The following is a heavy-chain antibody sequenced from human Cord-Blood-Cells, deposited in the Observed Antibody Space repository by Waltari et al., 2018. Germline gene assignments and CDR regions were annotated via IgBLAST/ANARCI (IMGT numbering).Heavy chain of an antibody. CDR1: GFTFTSSA. CDR2: SVGGSGNT. J-gene: IGHJ4*02. Sequence: QMQLVQSGPEVKKPGTSVKVSCKASGFTFTSSAVQWVRQARGQRLEWIGWSVGGSGNTNYAQKCQERVTVTRDMSTSTAYMELSSLRSEDTAVYYCAAGRFLEWLLFDYWGQGTLVTVSS. CDR3: AAGRFLEWLLFDY. D-gene: IGHD3-3*01. V-gene: IGHV1-58*01.